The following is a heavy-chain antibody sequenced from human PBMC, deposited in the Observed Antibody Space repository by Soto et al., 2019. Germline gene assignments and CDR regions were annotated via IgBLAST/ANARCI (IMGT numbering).Heavy chain of an antibody. D-gene: IGHD2-2*01. CDR2: ISGDGGVT. CDR1: GFTFSGYA. V-gene: IGHV3-64*01. J-gene: IGHJ4*02. Sequence: GGSLRLSCAASGFTFSGYAMHWVRQSPGKGLEYLSAISGDGGVTYYANSVEGRFTISRDNSKKTLYLQMGSLRGEDMAVYYWARRGSSSWHYDYWGQGTLVTVSS. CDR3: ARRGSSSWHYDY.